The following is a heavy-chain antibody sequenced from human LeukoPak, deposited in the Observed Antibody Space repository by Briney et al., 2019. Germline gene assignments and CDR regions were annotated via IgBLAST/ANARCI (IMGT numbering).Heavy chain of an antibody. D-gene: IGHD3-9*01. Sequence: GGSLRLSCAASGFTFSSYSMKWVRQAPGKGLEWVSYISSSSSTIYYADSVKGRFTISRDNAKNSLHLQMSSLRAEDTAVYYCARDPYRDNPGYWGQGTLVTVSS. CDR2: ISSSSSTI. CDR3: ARDPYRDNPGY. CDR1: GFTFSSYS. V-gene: IGHV3-48*01. J-gene: IGHJ4*02.